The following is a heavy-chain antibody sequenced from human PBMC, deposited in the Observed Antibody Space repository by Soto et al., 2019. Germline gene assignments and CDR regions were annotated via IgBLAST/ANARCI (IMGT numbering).Heavy chain of an antibody. CDR3: ARATPYYYDSSGYSTDYFDY. CDR1: GGSISSGGYY. D-gene: IGHD3-22*01. CDR2: IYYSGST. V-gene: IGHV4-31*03. Sequence: PSETLSLTCTVSGGSISSGGYYWSWIRQHPGKGLEWIGYIYYSGSTYYNPSLKSRVTISVDTSKNQFSLKLSSVTAADTAVYYCARATPYYYDSSGYSTDYFDYWGQGTLVTV. J-gene: IGHJ4*02.